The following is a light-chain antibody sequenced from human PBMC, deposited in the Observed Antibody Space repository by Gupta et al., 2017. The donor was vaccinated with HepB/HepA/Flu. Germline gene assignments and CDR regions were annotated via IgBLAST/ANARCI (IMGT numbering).Light chain of an antibody. Sequence: DIQMTQSPSTLSASVGDRVTITCRASQSISSWLAWYQQKPGKAPKLLLYKASSLESGVPSRFSGSGSGTXFTLTIXSLQPDDFATYYCQQDNSYPSTFGXGTKLEIK. CDR1: QSISSW. CDR2: KAS. CDR3: QQDNSYPST. V-gene: IGKV1-5*03. J-gene: IGKJ2*01.